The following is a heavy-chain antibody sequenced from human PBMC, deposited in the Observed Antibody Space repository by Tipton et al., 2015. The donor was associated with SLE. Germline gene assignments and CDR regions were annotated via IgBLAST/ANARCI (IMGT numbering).Heavy chain of an antibody. V-gene: IGHV4-39*07. D-gene: IGHD1-26*01. CDR2: IHYSGRT. Sequence: TLSLTCTVSGGSIRSSSYYWGWIRQPPGKGLEWIGSIHYSGRTEYNPSLKSRVTISVDMSKNQFSLRLTSVTAADTAVYYCARTLGAIAHTVYDAFDIWGQGKMVTVSS. CDR3: ARTLGAIAHTVYDAFDI. J-gene: IGHJ3*02. CDR1: GGSIRSSSYY.